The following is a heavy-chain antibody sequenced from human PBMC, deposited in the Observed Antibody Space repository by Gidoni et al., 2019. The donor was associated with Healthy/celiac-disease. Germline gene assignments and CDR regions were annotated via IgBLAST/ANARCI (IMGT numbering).Heavy chain of an antibody. CDR3: AKALYDSSGYFDYDYGMDV. CDR2: ISYDGSNK. D-gene: IGHD3-22*01. CDR1: GFTFSSYG. V-gene: IGHV3-30*18. Sequence: QVQLVESGGGVVQPGRSLRLSCAASGFTFSSYGMHWVRQAPGKGLEWVAVISYDGSNKYYADSVKGRFTISRDNSKNTLYLQMNSLRAEDTAVYYCAKALYDSSGYFDYDYGMDVWGQGTTVTVSS. J-gene: IGHJ6*02.